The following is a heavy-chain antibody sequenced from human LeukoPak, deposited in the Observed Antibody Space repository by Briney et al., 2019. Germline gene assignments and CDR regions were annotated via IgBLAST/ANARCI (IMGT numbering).Heavy chain of an antibody. Sequence: ASVKVSCKASGYTFTSYDINWVRQATGQGLEWMGWMNPNSGNTGYAQKFQGRVTMTRNTSISTAYMELSSLRSEDTAVYYCARGRRGYDYVDYGGRGTLVTVSS. D-gene: IGHD5-12*01. CDR2: MNPNSGNT. V-gene: IGHV1-8*01. CDR1: GYTFTSYD. CDR3: ARGRRGYDYVDY. J-gene: IGHJ4*02.